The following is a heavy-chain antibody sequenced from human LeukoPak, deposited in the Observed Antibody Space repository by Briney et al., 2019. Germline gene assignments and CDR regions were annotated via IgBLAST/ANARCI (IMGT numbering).Heavy chain of an antibody. J-gene: IGHJ4*02. CDR3: ARVHYYDSSGYYLGGRADDY. V-gene: IGHV1-2*02. D-gene: IGHD3-22*01. CDR1: GYTFTGYY. CDR2: INPNSGGT. Sequence: SVKVSCKASGYTFTGYYMHWVRQAPGQGLEWMGWINPNSGGTNYAQKFQGRVTMTRDTSISTAYMELSRLRSDDTAVYYCARVHYYDSSGYYLGGRADDYWGQGTLVTVSS.